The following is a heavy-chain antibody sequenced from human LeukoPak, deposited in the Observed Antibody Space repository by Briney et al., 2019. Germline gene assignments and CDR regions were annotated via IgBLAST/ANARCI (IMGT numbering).Heavy chain of an antibody. CDR1: GFTVSSNY. J-gene: IGHJ3*02. D-gene: IGHD6-19*01. V-gene: IGHV3-66*01. CDR2: IYSGGST. CDR3: ARFSSGWYSAFDI. Sequence: GGSLRLSCAASGFTVSSNYMSWVRQAPGKGLEWVSVIYSGGSTYYADSVEGRFTISRGNSKNTLYLQMNSLRAEDTAVYYCARFSSGWYSAFDIWGQGTMVTVSS.